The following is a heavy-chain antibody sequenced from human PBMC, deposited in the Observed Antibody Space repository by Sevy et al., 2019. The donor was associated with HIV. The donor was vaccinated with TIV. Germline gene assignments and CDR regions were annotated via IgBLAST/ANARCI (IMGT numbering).Heavy chain of an antibody. CDR2: ISCNSGSI. Sequence: GGSLRLSCAASGFTFDDYAMHWVRQAPGKGLEWVSGISCNSGSIGYANSVKGRFTISRDNAKNSLYLQMNSLRAEDTALYYCAKDKGSGAAAAVTYGMDVWGQGTTVTVSS. J-gene: IGHJ6*02. V-gene: IGHV3-9*01. CDR3: AKDKGSGAAAAVTYGMDV. D-gene: IGHD6-13*01. CDR1: GFTFDDYA.